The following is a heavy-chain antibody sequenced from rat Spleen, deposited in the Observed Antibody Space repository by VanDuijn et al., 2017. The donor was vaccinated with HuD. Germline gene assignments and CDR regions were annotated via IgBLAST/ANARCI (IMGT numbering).Heavy chain of an antibody. CDR1: GFTYSNYV. CDR2: ISPTGGNT. CDR3: ATDTTLYFDY. D-gene: IGHD1-5*01. V-gene: IGHV5-19*01. Sequence: EVQLVESGGGLVQPGRSLKLSCAASGFTYSNYVMAWVRQAPTKGLEWVASISPTGGNTYYRDSVKGRFTISRDNAKSTLYLQMDSLRSEDTATYYCATDTTLYFDYWGQGVMVTVSS. J-gene: IGHJ2*01.